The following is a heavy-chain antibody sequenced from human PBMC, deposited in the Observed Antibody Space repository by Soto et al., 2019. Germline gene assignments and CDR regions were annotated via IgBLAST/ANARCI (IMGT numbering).Heavy chain of an antibody. V-gene: IGHV3-15*07. Sequence: EVQLVESGGGLVEPGGSLRLSCAASGFTFNNPWMNWVRQAPGKGLEWVGRVKSKTDGGTTDYAAPVKGRFTISRDDTHNIVYLQMNSLKTDDTAVYYCASRKANTYDYWGQGTVVTV. CDR1: GFTFNNPW. CDR2: VKSKTDGGTT. D-gene: IGHD2-8*01. J-gene: IGHJ4*02. CDR3: ASRKANTYDY.